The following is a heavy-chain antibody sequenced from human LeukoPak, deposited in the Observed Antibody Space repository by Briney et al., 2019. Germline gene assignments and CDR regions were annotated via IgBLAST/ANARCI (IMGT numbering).Heavy chain of an antibody. V-gene: IGHV3-53*01. CDR3: ARATLDN. Sequence: PGGSLRLSCAASGFTVSSDYISWVRQAPGKGLEWVSTIYSGGSSNYADSVRARFTISRGNSKNTVYLQMNSLRVEDTAVYYCARATLDNWGQGTLVTVSS. CDR1: GFTVSSDY. CDR2: IYSGGSS. J-gene: IGHJ4*02.